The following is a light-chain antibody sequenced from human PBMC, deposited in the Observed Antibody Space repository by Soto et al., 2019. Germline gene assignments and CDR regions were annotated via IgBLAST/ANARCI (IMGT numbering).Light chain of an antibody. CDR1: SIDVGAYNY. Sequence: QSALTQPASVSGSPGQSITISCTGTSIDVGAYNYVSWYQQHPGKAPKLVIFEVSNRPSGVSDRFSGSKSGNTASLTISGLRAEDEAEYFCSSYTRSATPLVFGTGTKVTVL. J-gene: IGLJ1*01. V-gene: IGLV2-14*01. CDR2: EVS. CDR3: SSYTRSATPLV.